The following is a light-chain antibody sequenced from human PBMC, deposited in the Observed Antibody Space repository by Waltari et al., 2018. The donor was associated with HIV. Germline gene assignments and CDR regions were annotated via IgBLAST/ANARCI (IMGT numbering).Light chain of an antibody. V-gene: IGKV4-1*01. J-gene: IGKJ1*01. CDR3: QQYYTSPRA. Sequence: KSGQPPKLMIKWASIREFGVPDRFAGSGSGTHFTLTINSLQAEDVAVYFCQQYYTSPRAFGQGTKVEIK. CDR2: WAS.